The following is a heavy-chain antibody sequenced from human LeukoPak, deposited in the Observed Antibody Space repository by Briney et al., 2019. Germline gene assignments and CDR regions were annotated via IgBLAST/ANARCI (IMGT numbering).Heavy chain of an antibody. CDR2: ISGSGSST. V-gene: IGHV3-23*01. Sequence: GESLRLSCAASGITFSTFAMTWVRQAPGKGLEWVSGISGSGSSTHYADSVKGRFTISRDNSKSTLYLQMSSLRDEDTAVYYCANYRSWGQGTLVTVSS. D-gene: IGHD1-14*01. CDR3: ANYRS. J-gene: IGHJ4*02. CDR1: GITFSTFA.